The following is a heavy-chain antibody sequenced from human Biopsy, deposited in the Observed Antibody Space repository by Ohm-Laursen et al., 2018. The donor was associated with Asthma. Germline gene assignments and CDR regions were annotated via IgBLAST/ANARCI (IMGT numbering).Heavy chain of an antibody. CDR3: VRHQYSSSWSTFDY. J-gene: IGHJ4*02. Sequence: SDTLSLTCTVSGGSITSSSYYWGWIRQPPGKGMEWIGCMYHSGSPYYHPSLKRRATISVDTSKNRLSLKMSSVTAADTAVYFCVRHQYSSSWSTFDYWGQGALVTVSS. D-gene: IGHD3-22*01. V-gene: IGHV4-39*01. CDR2: MYHSGSP. CDR1: GGSITSSSYY.